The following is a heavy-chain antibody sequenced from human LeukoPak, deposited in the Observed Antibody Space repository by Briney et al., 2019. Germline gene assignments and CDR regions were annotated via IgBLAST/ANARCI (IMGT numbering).Heavy chain of an antibody. D-gene: IGHD6-19*01. CDR2: ISGSGVDT. V-gene: IGHV3-23*01. J-gene: IGHJ6*03. CDR3: VKVFRTIPVAGTTFYYFYMDV. Sequence: PGGSLRLSCAASGFTFSIYDMNWVRQAPGKGLEWVSSISGSGVDTYYADSVKGRFTISRDNSKDTLYLQMNSLRAEDTAVYFCVKVFRTIPVAGTTFYYFYMDVWGEGTTVTVSS. CDR1: GFTFSIYD.